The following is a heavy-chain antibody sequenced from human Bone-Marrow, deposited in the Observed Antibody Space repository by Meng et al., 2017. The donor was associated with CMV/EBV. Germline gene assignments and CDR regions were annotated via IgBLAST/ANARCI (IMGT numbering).Heavy chain of an antibody. V-gene: IGHV4-39*01. Sequence: SETLSLTCTVSGGSISSSGHYWGWIRQPPGKGLEWVATTHRSGTTYYSPSLKSRVTISLDTSKNQFSLKLSSVTAADTAVFYCARRGAVASVDYWGQGTRVTGSS. D-gene: IGHD6-19*01. CDR2: THRSGTT. J-gene: IGHJ4*02. CDR1: GGSISSSGHY. CDR3: ARRGAVASVDY.